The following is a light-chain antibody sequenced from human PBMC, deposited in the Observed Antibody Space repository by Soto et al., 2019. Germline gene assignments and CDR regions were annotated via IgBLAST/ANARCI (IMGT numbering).Light chain of an antibody. Sequence: DIQMTQSPSTLSASVGDRVTITCRASQSISGWLAWYQQKPGKAPKLLIYNASSLRSGVQSRFSGSGFGTEFTLTISSLQPDDSATYYCQNYNQYSRTFGQGTKVEI. CDR3: QNYNQYSRT. J-gene: IGKJ1*01. CDR2: NAS. CDR1: QSISGW. V-gene: IGKV1-5*01.